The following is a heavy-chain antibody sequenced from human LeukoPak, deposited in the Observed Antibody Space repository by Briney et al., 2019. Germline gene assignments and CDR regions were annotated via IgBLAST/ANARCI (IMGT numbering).Heavy chain of an antibody. CDR1: GFTLSSYS. CDR2: ISSSSSYI. D-gene: IGHD6-13*01. Sequence: GGSLRLSCAASGFTLSSYSMNWVRQAPGKGLEWVSSISSSSSYIYYADSVKGRFTISRDNAKNPLYLQMNSLRAEDTAVYYCARDDERAAAGTDYWGQGTLVTVSS. J-gene: IGHJ4*02. V-gene: IGHV3-21*01. CDR3: ARDDERAAAGTDY.